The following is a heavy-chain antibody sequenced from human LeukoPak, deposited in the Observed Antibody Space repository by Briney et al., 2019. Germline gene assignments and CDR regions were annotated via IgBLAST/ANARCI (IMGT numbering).Heavy chain of an antibody. J-gene: IGHJ1*01. CDR3: ARERGYCSTTSCLETFAD. V-gene: IGHV1-18*01. Sequence: APVKVSCKASGYTFTSYGISWVRQAPGQGLEWMGWISGYNGNTNYAQKLQGRVTMTTDTSTSTAYMELRSLRSDDTAVYYCARERGYCSTTSCLETFADWGQGTLVTVSS. D-gene: IGHD2-2*01. CDR2: ISGYNGNT. CDR1: GYTFTSYG.